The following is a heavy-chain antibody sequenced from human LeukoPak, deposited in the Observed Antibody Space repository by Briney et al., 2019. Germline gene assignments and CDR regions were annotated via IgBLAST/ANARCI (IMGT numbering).Heavy chain of an antibody. Sequence: GGSLRLSCAASGFTFSDYYMSWIRQAPGKGLEWVSYISSSGSTIYYADSVKGRFTISRDNAKNSLYLQMNSLRAEDTAVYYCARKGHCTNGVCPRGRGPDYWGQGTLVTVSS. CDR1: GFTFSDYY. D-gene: IGHD2-8*01. CDR3: ARKGHCTNGVCPRGRGPDY. CDR2: ISSSGSTI. J-gene: IGHJ4*02. V-gene: IGHV3-11*04.